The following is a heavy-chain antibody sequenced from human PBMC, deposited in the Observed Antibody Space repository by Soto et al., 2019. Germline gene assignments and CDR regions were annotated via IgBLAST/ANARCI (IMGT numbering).Heavy chain of an antibody. J-gene: IGHJ4*02. CDR3: AKAPKAKGYSSSWYFFDY. V-gene: IGHV3-23*01. CDR2: ISGSGGST. D-gene: IGHD6-13*01. Sequence: GGSLRLSCAASGFTFSSYAMSWVRQAPGKGLEWVSAISGSGGSTYYADSVKGRFTISRDNSKNTLYLQMNSLRAEDTAVYYCAKAPKAKGYSSSWYFFDYWGQGTLVTVSS. CDR1: GFTFSSYA.